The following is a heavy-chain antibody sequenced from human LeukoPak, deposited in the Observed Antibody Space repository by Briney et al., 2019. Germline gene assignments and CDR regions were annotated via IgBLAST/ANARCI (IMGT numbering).Heavy chain of an antibody. J-gene: IGHJ4*02. CDR3: AKGGAYYDSSGYYPFDY. CDR1: GFTFDDYA. Sequence: SLRLSCAASGFTFDDYAMHWVRQAPGKGLEWVSGISWNSGSIGYADSVRGRFTISRDNAKNSLYLQMNSLRAEDTALYYCAKGGAYYDSSGYYPFDYWGQGTLVTVSS. CDR2: ISWNSGSI. V-gene: IGHV3-9*01. D-gene: IGHD3-22*01.